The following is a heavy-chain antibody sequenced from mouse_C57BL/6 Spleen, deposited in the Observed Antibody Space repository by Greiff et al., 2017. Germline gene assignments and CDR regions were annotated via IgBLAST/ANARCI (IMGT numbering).Heavy chain of an antibody. D-gene: IGHD1-1*02. V-gene: IGHV1-61*01. Sequence: VQLQQPGAELVRPGSSVKLSCKASGYTFTSYWMDWVKQRPGQGLEWIGNIYPSDSETHYNQKFKDKATLTVDKSSSTAYMQLSSLTSEDSAVYYCARREGEIWYYAMDYWGQGTSVTVSS. CDR2: IYPSDSET. CDR1: GYTFTSYW. J-gene: IGHJ4*01. CDR3: ARREGEIWYYAMDY.